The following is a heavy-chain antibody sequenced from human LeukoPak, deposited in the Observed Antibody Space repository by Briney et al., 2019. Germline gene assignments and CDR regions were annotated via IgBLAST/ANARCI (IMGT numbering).Heavy chain of an antibody. Sequence: SETLSLTCTVSGGSISSGSYYWSWIRQPAGKGLEWIGRIYTSGSTNYNPSLKSRVTISVDTSKNQFSLKLSSVTAADTAVYYCARGPLIWFGEGYYFDYWGQGTLVTVSS. D-gene: IGHD3-10*01. J-gene: IGHJ4*02. CDR2: IYTSGST. V-gene: IGHV4-61*02. CDR1: GGSISSGSYY. CDR3: ARGPLIWFGEGYYFDY.